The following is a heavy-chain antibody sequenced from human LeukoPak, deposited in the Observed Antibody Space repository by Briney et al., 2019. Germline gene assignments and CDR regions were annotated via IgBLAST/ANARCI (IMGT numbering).Heavy chain of an antibody. D-gene: IGHD7-27*01. Sequence: GGSLRLSCAASGFIFSDYSMNWVRHAPGKGLEWISNIRGSRSGLGSGMYYADSVRGRFTISRDDAKNSLYLQMSSLRAEDTAFYYCARDNNWGFDYWGQGALVTVSS. CDR2: IRGSRSGLGSGM. CDR3: ARDNNWGFDY. V-gene: IGHV3-48*04. CDR1: GFIFSDYS. J-gene: IGHJ4*02.